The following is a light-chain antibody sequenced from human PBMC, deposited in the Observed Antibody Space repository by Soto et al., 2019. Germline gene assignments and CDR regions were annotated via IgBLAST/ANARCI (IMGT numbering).Light chain of an antibody. Sequence: EVVLTQSPGTLSLSPGERATLSCRASQSVSSNLAWYQQKPGQAPRLLIYGASTRATGIPARFSGSGSGTEFTLTISSLQSEDFEVYYCQQYNNWLWTFGQGTKVDIK. CDR1: QSVSSN. CDR2: GAS. J-gene: IGKJ1*01. CDR3: QQYNNWLWT. V-gene: IGKV3-15*01.